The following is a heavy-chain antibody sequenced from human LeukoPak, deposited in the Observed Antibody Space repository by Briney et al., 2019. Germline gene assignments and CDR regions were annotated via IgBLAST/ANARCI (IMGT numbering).Heavy chain of an antibody. V-gene: IGHV6-1*01. CDR3: AREAEVGTTWSWFDP. CDR1: GDSVSSNSAA. CDR2: TYYRSKWYN. D-gene: IGHD1-26*01. J-gene: IGHJ5*02. Sequence: SQTLSLTCAISGDSVSSNSAAWIWIRQSPSRGLEWLGRTYYRSKWYNDYAVSVRSRITITPDTSKSQFALQLNSVTPEDTAVYYCAREAEVGTTWSWFDPWGRGTLVTVSS.